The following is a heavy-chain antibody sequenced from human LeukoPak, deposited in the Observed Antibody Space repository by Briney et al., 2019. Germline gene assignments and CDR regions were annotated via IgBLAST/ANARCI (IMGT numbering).Heavy chain of an antibody. CDR2: IYSGSTT. Sequence: GGSLRLSCAASGFTVSSKYMSWVRQAPGKGLEWVSVIYSGSTTYYADSVKGRFTISRDNSKNTLYLQMSSLSTEDTAIYYCVKIWSTSMVRYYFDYWGQGTLVTVSS. D-gene: IGHD3-10*01. CDR3: VKIWSTSMVRYYFDY. J-gene: IGHJ4*02. CDR1: GFTVSSKY. V-gene: IGHV3-53*05.